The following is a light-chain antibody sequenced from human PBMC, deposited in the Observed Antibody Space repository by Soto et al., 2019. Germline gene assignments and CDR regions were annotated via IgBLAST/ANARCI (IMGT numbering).Light chain of an antibody. Sequence: EVLLTQSPATLSLFPGERATLSCRASQSVSSYLVWYRQKPGQAPRLLIYDASNRATGIPARFSGSGSGTDFTLTISSLEPEDFAVYFFQQRNSWPLTFGGGTKVDI. V-gene: IGKV3-11*01. J-gene: IGKJ4*01. CDR3: QQRNSWPLT. CDR2: DAS. CDR1: QSVSSY.